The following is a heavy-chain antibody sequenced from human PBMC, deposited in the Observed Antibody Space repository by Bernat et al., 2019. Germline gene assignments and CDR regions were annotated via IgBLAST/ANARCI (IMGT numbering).Heavy chain of an antibody. D-gene: IGHD2-21*01. CDR3: ARGGLVVIAFNEAFDI. CDR1: GFTFSSYA. CDR2: ISSNGGST. V-gene: IGHV3-64*01. J-gene: IGHJ3*02. Sequence: EVQLVESGGGLVQPGGSLRLSCAASGFTFSSYAMHWVRQAPGQGLEYVSAISSNGGSTYYANSVKGRFTISRDNSKNTLYLQMGSLRAEDMAVYYCARGGLVVIAFNEAFDIWGQGTMVTVSS.